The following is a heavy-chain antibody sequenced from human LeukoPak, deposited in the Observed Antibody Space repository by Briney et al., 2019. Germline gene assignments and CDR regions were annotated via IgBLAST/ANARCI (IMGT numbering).Heavy chain of an antibody. J-gene: IGHJ6*03. D-gene: IGHD3-10*01. CDR1: GGSISSYY. Sequence: SETLSLTCTVSGGSISSYYWSWIRQPPGKGLEWVGYIYYSGSTNYNPSLKSRVTISLDTSTNQLSLKQSSVTAADTALYYCARGGMVREGIYSHYTAVWGKGTTVTVSS. V-gene: IGHV4-59*01. CDR3: ARGGMVREGIYSHYTAV. CDR2: IYYSGST.